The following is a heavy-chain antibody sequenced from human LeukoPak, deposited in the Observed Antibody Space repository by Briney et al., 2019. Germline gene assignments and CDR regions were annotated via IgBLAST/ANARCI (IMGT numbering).Heavy chain of an antibody. V-gene: IGHV3-21*01. CDR3: ARDQPDLITGTTSLYYYYGMDV. Sequence: GGSLRLSCAVSGFTFSAYSMNWVRQAPGKGLEWVSSITSNSGYIYYADSVKGRFTISRDNAKNSLYLQMNSLRAEDTAVYYCARDQPDLITGTTSLYYYYGMDVWGQGTTVTVSS. CDR1: GFTFSAYS. D-gene: IGHD1-7*01. J-gene: IGHJ6*02. CDR2: ITSNSGYI.